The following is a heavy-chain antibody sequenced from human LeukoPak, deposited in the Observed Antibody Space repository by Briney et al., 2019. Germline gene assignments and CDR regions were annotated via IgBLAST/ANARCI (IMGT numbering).Heavy chain of an antibody. CDR1: GGSFIDYY. CDR3: ARGGGCTTTSCDFDN. CDR2: TNQCGSA. D-gene: IGHD2-2*01. J-gene: IGHJ4*02. Sequence: SETLSLTCAVYGGSFIDYYWSWIRQPPGRGLECIGETNQCGSANYNPSLKSRATISLQTSSKQFSLKLSSVTAADTALYYCARGGGCTTTSCDFDNWGQGTLVTVSS. V-gene: IGHV4-34*01.